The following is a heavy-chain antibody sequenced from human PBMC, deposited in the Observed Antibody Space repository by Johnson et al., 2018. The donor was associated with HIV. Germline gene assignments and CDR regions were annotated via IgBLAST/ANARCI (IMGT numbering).Heavy chain of an antibody. Sequence: QVQLVESGGGVVQPGRSLRLSCAASGFTFSSYGMHWVRQAPGKGLEWVAVISYDGSHKYYAELVQGRFTISRYNSKNTLYLQMDSLIAEDTAVYYSARVRLNHFPDAFDIWGQGTMVTVSS. D-gene: IGHD3-16*01. CDR3: ARVRLNHFPDAFDI. J-gene: IGHJ3*02. V-gene: IGHV3-30*03. CDR1: GFTFSSYG. CDR2: ISYDGSHK.